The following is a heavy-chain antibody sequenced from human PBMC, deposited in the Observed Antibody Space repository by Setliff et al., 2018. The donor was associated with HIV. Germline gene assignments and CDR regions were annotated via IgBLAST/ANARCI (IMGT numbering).Heavy chain of an antibody. CDR1: GFTFDDYT. V-gene: IGHV3-43*01. D-gene: IGHD4-17*01. J-gene: IGHJ4*02. CDR2: INWDGGSI. Sequence: GGSLRLSCAASGFTFDDYTMHWVRQAPGKGLEWVSLINWDGGSIFYADSVRGRFTISRDNSKNSLYLQMNSLRTEDMGLYYCAKGRDGDLNHFDYWGQGTRVTVSS. CDR3: AKGRDGDLNHFDY.